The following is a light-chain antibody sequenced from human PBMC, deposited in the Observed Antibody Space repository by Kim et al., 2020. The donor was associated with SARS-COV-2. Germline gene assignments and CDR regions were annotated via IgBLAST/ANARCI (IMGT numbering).Light chain of an antibody. CDR3: SSYTSSSTVV. CDR2: DVS. J-gene: IGLJ2*01. V-gene: IGLV2-14*03. Sequence: QSVLTQPASVSGSPGQSITISCTGTSSDVGGYNYVSWYQQHPGKAPKLMIYDVSNRPSGVSNRFSGSKSGNTAYLTISGLQAEDEADYYCSSYTSSSTVVFGGVTQLTVL. CDR1: SSDVGGYNY.